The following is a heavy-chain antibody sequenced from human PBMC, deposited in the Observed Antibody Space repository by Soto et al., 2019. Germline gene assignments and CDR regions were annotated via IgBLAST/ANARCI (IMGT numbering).Heavy chain of an antibody. CDR2: ISGSGGST. Sequence: EVQLLESGGGLVQPGGSLSLSCAASRFTFSSYAMSWFRQAPGKGLEWDSTISGSGGSTYYADSVKGRFTITRDNSKNTLYLQMNSLRAEDTAVYYCAKERGGWPPDAFHIWGQGTIVTASS. V-gene: IGHV3-23*01. CDR1: RFTFSSYA. J-gene: IGHJ3*02. CDR3: AKERGGWPPDAFHI. D-gene: IGHD3-10*01.